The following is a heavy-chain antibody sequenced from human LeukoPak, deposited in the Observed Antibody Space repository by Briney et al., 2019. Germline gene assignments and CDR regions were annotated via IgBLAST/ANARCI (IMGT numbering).Heavy chain of an antibody. D-gene: IGHD3-16*01. CDR2: IVPILSTT. CDR3: ARGPPPYTEGDLFYYYGLDV. CDR1: GGSFSNYA. Sequence: SVKVSCKASGGSFSNYAISWVRQAPGQGLEWMGGIVPILSTTNYARKFQGRVTMTAGESTSTAYMELSSLRSDDTAVYYCARGPPPYTEGDLFYYYGLDVWGQGTTVTVSS. V-gene: IGHV1-69*01. J-gene: IGHJ6*02.